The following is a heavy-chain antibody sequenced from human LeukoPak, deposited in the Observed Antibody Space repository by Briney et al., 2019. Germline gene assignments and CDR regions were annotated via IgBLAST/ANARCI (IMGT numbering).Heavy chain of an antibody. D-gene: IGHD5-12*01. V-gene: IGHV3-21*01. CDR2: ISSSSSYI. J-gene: IGHJ4*02. Sequence: GGSLRLSCAASGSTFSSYSMSWVRQAPGKGLEWVSSISSSSSYIYYADSVKGRFTISRDNAKNSLYLQMNSLRAEDTAVYYCASSQLLVRRLREGGGVFDYWGQGTLVTVSS. CDR1: GSTFSSYS. CDR3: ASSQLLVRRLREGGGVFDY.